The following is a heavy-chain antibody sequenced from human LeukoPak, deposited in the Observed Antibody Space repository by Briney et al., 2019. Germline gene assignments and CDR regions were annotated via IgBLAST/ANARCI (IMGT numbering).Heavy chain of an antibody. CDR2: ISSGGHDI. J-gene: IGHJ6*02. CDR3: ARHGDGFYYGMDV. CDR1: EFTFSRYS. Sequence: GGSLRLSCAASEFTFSRYSMNWFRQAPGEGLEWVSSISSGGHDIYYADSVKGRFTISRGNAKNSLYLQMNSPRVEDTAVYYCARHGDGFYYGMDVWGQGTTVTVSS. D-gene: IGHD4-17*01. V-gene: IGHV3-21*01.